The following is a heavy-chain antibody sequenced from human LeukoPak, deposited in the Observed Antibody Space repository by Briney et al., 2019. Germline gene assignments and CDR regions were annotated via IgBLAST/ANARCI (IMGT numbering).Heavy chain of an antibody. CDR1: GYTFTGYY. J-gene: IGHJ4*02. D-gene: IGHD3-22*01. V-gene: IGHV1-2*02. CDR2: INPNSGGT. CDR3: ARDESVRADGYQSY. Sequence: GASVTVSCKASGYTFTGYYMHWVRQAPGQGLEWMGWINPNSGGTNYAQKLQGRVTMTRDTSINTAYMELSRLRSDDTAVYYCARDESVRADGYQSYWGQGTLVTVSS.